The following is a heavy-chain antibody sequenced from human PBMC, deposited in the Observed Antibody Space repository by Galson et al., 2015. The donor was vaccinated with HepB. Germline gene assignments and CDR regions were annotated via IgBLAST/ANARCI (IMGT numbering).Heavy chain of an antibody. CDR1: GGSISSSSYY. CDR3: ARKIAAASNWFDP. CDR2: IYYSGST. D-gene: IGHD6-13*01. J-gene: IGHJ5*02. Sequence: ETLSLTCTVSGGSISSSSYYWGWIRQPPGKGLEWIGSIYYSGSTYYNPSLKSRVTISVDTSKNQFSLKLSSVTAADTAVYYCARKIAAASNWFDPWGQGTLVTVSS. V-gene: IGHV4-39*07.